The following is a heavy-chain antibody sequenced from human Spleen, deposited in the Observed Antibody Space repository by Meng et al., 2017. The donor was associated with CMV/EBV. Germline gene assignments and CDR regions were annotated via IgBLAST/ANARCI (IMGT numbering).Heavy chain of an antibody. CDR2: ISGDSSMI. CDR1: GFIFSDHN. Sequence: GESLKISCAASGFIFSDHNMNWVRQAPGKGLEWVSYISGDSSMIYYADSVKGRFTISRDNAKNTLYLQMNSLRAEDTAVYYCAKDVSSGWYYFDYWGQGTLVTVSS. CDR3: AKDVSSGWYYFDY. D-gene: IGHD6-19*01. J-gene: IGHJ4*02. V-gene: IGHV3-48*04.